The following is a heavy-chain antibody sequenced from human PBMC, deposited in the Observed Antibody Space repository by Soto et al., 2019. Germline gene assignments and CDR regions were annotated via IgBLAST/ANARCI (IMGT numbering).Heavy chain of an antibody. Sequence: GSLRLSCAASGFTFSSYAMSWVRQAPGKGLEWVSAISGSGGSTYYADSVKGRFTISRDNSKNTLYLQMNSLRAEDTAVYYCAKGGSIAARDARNWFDPWGQGTLVTVSS. J-gene: IGHJ5*02. V-gene: IGHV3-23*01. CDR2: ISGSGGST. CDR1: GFTFSSYA. CDR3: AKGGSIAARDARNWFDP. D-gene: IGHD6-6*01.